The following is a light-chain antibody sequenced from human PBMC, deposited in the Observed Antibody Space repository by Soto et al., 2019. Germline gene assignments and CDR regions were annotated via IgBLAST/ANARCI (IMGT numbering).Light chain of an antibody. J-gene: IGKJ2*01. CDR1: QSLEYSDGNTY. V-gene: IGKV2-30*01. CDR2: KVS. CDR3: MQGTHWPPYT. Sequence: DVVMTQSPLSLPVTLGQPASISCRSSQSLEYSDGNTYLNWFQQRPGQSPRRLIYKVSNRDSGVPDRFSGSGSGPDFTLKISRVEAEDVGVYYCMQGTHWPPYTFGQGTKLEIK.